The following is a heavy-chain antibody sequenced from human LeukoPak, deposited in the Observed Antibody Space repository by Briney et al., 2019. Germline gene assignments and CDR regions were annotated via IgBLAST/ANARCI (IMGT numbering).Heavy chain of an antibody. Sequence: GGSLRLSCAASGFTFSSYWMSWVRQAPGKGLEWVANIKQDGSEKYYVDSVKGRFTISRDNAKNSLYLQMNSLRAEDTAVYYCASEGLYGDYSFDYWGQGTLVTVSS. CDR2: IKQDGSEK. CDR1: GFTFSSYW. V-gene: IGHV3-7*01. CDR3: ASEGLYGDYSFDY. J-gene: IGHJ4*02. D-gene: IGHD4-17*01.